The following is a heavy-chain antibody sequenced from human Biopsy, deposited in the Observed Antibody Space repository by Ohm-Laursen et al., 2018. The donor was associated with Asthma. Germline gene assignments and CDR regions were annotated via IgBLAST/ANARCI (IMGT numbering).Heavy chain of an antibody. J-gene: IGHJ4*02. D-gene: IGHD2-21*02. Sequence: GTLSLTCIVSGVSISSDYWSWIRQPPGKGLEWIGHIYYSGSTNYQPSLKSRVTISVDTSKNQFSLKLRSVTAADAAVYYCARGISRVTGLFDHFDSWGQGTLVTVSS. V-gene: IGHV4-59*01. CDR1: GVSISSDY. CDR3: ARGISRVTGLFDHFDS. CDR2: IYYSGST.